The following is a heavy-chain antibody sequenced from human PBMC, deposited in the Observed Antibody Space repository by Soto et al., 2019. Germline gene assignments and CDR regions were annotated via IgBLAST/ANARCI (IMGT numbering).Heavy chain of an antibody. Sequence: QVQLVQSGAEVKKPGASVKVSCKASGYTFTSYGISWVRQAPGQGLEWMGWISAYNGNTNYAQKLQGRVTMTTDTSTSTAYMDRGTRRSDDTAVYYCARSSMEYYYYYGMDVWGQGTTVTVSS. CDR2: ISAYNGNT. CDR1: GYTFTSYG. CDR3: ARSSMEYYYYYGMDV. J-gene: IGHJ6*02. V-gene: IGHV1-18*01. D-gene: IGHD1-1*01.